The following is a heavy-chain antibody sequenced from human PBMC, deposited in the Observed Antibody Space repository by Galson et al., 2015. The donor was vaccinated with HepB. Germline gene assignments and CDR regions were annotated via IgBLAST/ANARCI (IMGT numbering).Heavy chain of an antibody. CDR3: ARGVASGWYGGGFFDY. J-gene: IGHJ4*02. CDR1: GDSDYNRSAA. V-gene: IGHV6-1*01. D-gene: IGHD6-13*01. Sequence: CAISGDSDYNRSAAWHWIRQSPSGGLEWLGGTYYNSKWYTDFALSVESRIIINADTSKNQFSLHLKSVTPEDTAIYYCARGVASGWYGGGFFDYWGQGTMLTVSS. CDR2: TYYNSKWYT.